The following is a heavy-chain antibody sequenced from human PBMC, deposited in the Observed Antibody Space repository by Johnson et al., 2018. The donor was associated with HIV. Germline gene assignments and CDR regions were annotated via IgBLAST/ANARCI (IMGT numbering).Heavy chain of an antibody. J-gene: IGHJ3*02. D-gene: IGHD3-22*01. Sequence: VQLVESGGGVVQPGGSLRLSCAASGFTFSSYDMHWVHQATGKGLEWVANIKQDGSEKYYLDSVKGRFTISRDNAKNSLYLQMDSLRAEDTAVYYCARDYYDLPWGYDAFDIWGQGTMVTVSS. CDR3: ARDYYDLPWGYDAFDI. V-gene: IGHV3-7*05. CDR1: GFTFSSYD. CDR2: IKQDGSEK.